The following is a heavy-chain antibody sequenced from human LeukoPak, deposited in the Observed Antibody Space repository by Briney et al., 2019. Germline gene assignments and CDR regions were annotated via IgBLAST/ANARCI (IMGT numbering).Heavy chain of an antibody. V-gene: IGHV3-23*01. J-gene: IGHJ4*02. Sequence: GGSLRLSCAASGFTFSSYAMSWVRQAPGKGLKWVSAISGSGGSTYYADSVKGRFTISRDNSKNTLYLQKNSLRAEDTAVYYCAKVKEMATNFDYWGQGTLVTVSS. CDR2: ISGSGGST. CDR1: GFTFSSYA. CDR3: AKVKEMATNFDY. D-gene: IGHD5-12*01.